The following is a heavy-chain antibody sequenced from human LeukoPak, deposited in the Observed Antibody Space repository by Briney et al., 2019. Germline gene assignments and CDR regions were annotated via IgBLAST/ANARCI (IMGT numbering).Heavy chain of an antibody. CDR1: GGSISSSSYY. CDR2: IYYSGST. CDR3: ARLDSAYDQDY. D-gene: IGHD5-12*01. V-gene: IGHV4-39*01. J-gene: IGHJ4*02. Sequence: SETLSLTCTVSGGSISSSSYYWGWIRQPPGKGLEWIGRIYYSGSTDYNLSLKSRVTISVDTSKNQFSLKLRSVTAADTAVYYCARLDSAYDQDYWGQGTLVTVSS.